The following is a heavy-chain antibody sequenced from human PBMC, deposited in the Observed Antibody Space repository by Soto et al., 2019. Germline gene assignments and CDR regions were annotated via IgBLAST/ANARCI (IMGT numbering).Heavy chain of an antibody. Sequence: SETLSLTCAASGGSISSGGYSWSWIRQPPGKGLEWIGYIYHSGSTYYNPSLKSRVTISVDRSKNQFSLKLGSVTAADTAVYYCARERGYSSGWYKNYGMDVWGQGTTVTVSS. D-gene: IGHD6-19*01. CDR3: ARERGYSSGWYKNYGMDV. V-gene: IGHV4-30-2*01. CDR1: GGSISSGGYS. CDR2: IYHSGST. J-gene: IGHJ6*02.